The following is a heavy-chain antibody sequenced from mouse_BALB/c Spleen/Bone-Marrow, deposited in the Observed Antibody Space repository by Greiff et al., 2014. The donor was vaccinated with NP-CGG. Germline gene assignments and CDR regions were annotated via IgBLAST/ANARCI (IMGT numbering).Heavy chain of an antibody. CDR1: GFTFSSFG. J-gene: IGHJ3*01. Sequence: DVHLVESGGGLVQPGGSRKLSCAASGFTFSSFGMHWVRQAPEEGLEWVAYISSGSSTIYYADTVKGRFTISRDNPKNTLFLQMTSLRSEDTATYYCARGYGSSYGFAYWGQGTLVTVSA. V-gene: IGHV5-17*02. D-gene: IGHD1-1*01. CDR3: ARGYGSSYGFAY. CDR2: ISSGSSTI.